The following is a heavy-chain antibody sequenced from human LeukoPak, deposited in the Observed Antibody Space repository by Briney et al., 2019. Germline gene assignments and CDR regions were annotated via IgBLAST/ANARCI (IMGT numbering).Heavy chain of an antibody. CDR1: GVTLSSYW. D-gene: IGHD3-3*01. Sequence: GGSLRLSCAASGVTLSSYWMSWVRHAPGKGLEWVANIKQDGGEKYYADSVKGRFTISRDNARNSLYLQMNSLRAEDTAVYYCIGVSNMDYWGQGTLATVSS. CDR2: IKQDGGEK. CDR3: IGVSNMDY. J-gene: IGHJ4*02. V-gene: IGHV3-7*01.